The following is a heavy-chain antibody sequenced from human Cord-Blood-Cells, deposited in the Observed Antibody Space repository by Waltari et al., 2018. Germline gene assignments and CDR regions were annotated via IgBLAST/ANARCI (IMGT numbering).Heavy chain of an antibody. CDR3: ARGDFWSGYYFDY. CDR2: MDANSGNT. D-gene: IGHD3-3*01. CDR1: GYTFTSYD. V-gene: IGHV1-8*01. J-gene: IGHJ4*02. Sequence: QVQLVQSGAEVKKPGASVKVSCKASGYTFTSYDINWVRQATGQGLEWMGWMDANSGNTDYAQKFQGRVTMTRNTSISTAYMELSSLRSEDTAVYYCARGDFWSGYYFDYWGQGTLVTVSS.